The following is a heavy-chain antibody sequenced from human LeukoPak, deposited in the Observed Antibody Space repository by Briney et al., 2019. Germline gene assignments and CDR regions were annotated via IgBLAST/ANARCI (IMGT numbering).Heavy chain of an antibody. D-gene: IGHD6-19*01. V-gene: IGHV3-23*01. J-gene: IGHJ4*02. CDR2: IISSGDTT. CDR3: ARVRYSSGWYDGN. CDR1: GFAFSKYA. Sequence: GGSLRLSCAASGFAFSKYAMSWVRQAPGKGLEWVSSIISSGDTTYYADSVKGRFTISRDNAKNSLYLQMNSLRAEDTAVYYCARVRYSSGWYDGNWGQGTLVTVSS.